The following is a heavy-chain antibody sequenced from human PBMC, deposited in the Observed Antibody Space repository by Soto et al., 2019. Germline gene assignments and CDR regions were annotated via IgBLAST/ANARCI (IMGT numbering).Heavy chain of an antibody. Sequence: QVQLVESGGGVVQPGRSLRLSCAASGFTFSSYGMHWVRQAPGKGLEWVAVISYDGSNKYYADSVKGRFTISRDNSKNTLYLQMNSLRAEDTAVYYCAKVVVVAAIRVYYYYYYGMDVW. CDR1: GFTFSSYG. CDR3: AKVVVVAAIRVYYYYYYGMDV. D-gene: IGHD2-15*01. V-gene: IGHV3-30*18. J-gene: IGHJ6*01. CDR2: ISYDGSNK.